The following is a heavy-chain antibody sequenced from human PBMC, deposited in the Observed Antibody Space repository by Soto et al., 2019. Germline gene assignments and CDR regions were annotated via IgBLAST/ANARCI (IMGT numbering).Heavy chain of an antibody. J-gene: IGHJ6*02. V-gene: IGHV1-69*08. D-gene: IGHD3-16*01. Sequence: QVQLVQSGAEVKKPGSSVRVSCKASGTIFSSYTISWVRQAPGQGLEWMGRIIPILGETNSAQKFQGRGTLTADKSTNTAYMELNSLRLEDTAVYYCARGLGGRMDAWGQGTTVTVSS. CDR1: GTIFSSYT. CDR2: IIPILGET. CDR3: ARGLGGRMDA.